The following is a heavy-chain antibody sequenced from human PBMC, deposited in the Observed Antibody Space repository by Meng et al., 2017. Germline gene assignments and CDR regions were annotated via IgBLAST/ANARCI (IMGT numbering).Heavy chain of an antibody. CDR2: ISPNSGGT. V-gene: IGHV1-2*02. J-gene: IGHJ5*02. Sequence: ASVKVSCKASGYTFTGYYMHWVRQAPGQGLEWMGWISPNSGGTNYAQKFQGRVTMTRDTSISTAYMELSRLRSDDTAVYYCARGQYLESYGSGNNWFDPWGQGTLVTVSS. CDR1: GYTFTGYY. CDR3: ARGQYLESYGSGNNWFDP. D-gene: IGHD3-10*01.